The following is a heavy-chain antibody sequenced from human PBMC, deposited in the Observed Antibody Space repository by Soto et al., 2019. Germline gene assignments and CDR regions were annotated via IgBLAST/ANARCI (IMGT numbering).Heavy chain of an antibody. D-gene: IGHD3-3*01. Sequence: EVLVVESGGGLVQPGGSLRLSCAVSGFTFSGGYWMKWVRQAPGKGLEWVPTIKEDGRETYYVDSVKGRSSTSRDSAKNSLYLQMNSLRVEDTAVYYCASTRGYWGQGTLVTVSS. CDR3: ASTRGY. J-gene: IGHJ4*02. CDR1: GFTFSGGYW. CDR2: IKEDGRET. V-gene: IGHV3-7*03.